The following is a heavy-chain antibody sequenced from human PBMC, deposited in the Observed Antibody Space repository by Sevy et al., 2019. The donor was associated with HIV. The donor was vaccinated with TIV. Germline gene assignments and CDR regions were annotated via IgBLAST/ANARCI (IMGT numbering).Heavy chain of an antibody. D-gene: IGHD4-17*01. V-gene: IGHV3-48*02. J-gene: IGHJ5*02. CDR1: GFTFSSSI. CDR2: ISGTGSTI. CDR3: ARSDYGDYVGWFDP. Sequence: GGSLRLSCAASGFTFSSSIINWVRPAPGKGLEWVSSISGTGSTIYYADSVKGRFTISRDNAKNSLYLQMHSLRDEDAAVYYCARSDYGDYVGWFDPWGQGTLVTVSS.